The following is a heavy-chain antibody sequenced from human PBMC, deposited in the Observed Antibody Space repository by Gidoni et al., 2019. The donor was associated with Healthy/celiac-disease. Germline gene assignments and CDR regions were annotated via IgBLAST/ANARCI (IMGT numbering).Heavy chain of an antibody. V-gene: IGHV4-34*01. CDR1: GGSFSGYY. CDR3: ARVRKGFGYFDY. J-gene: IGHJ4*02. Sequence: QVQLQQWGAGLLKPSETLSLTCAVYGGSFSGYYWSWIRQPPGKGLEWIGEINHSGSTNYNPSLKSRVTISVDTSKNQFSLKLSSVTAADTAVYYCARVRKGFGYFDYWGQGTLVTVSS. CDR2: INHSGST. D-gene: IGHD2-15*01.